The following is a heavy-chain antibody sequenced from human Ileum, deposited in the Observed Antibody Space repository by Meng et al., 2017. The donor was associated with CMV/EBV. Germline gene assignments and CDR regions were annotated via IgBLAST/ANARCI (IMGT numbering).Heavy chain of an antibody. D-gene: IGHD5-18*01. V-gene: IGHV4-39*07. Sequence: SETLSLTCSVSGGSISSGSFFWGWVRQPPGTGLEWIGSIYSSGSTYYNASLKSRVTIAIDTSKNQFSLKLSSVTAADTAVYYCARDEGYSSGFSGPDHWGQGTLVTVSS. CDR1: GGSISSGSFF. J-gene: IGHJ4*02. CDR3: ARDEGYSSGFSGPDH. CDR2: IYSSGST.